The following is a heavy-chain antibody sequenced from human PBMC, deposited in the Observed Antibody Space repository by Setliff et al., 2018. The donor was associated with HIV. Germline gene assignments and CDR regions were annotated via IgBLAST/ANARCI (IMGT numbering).Heavy chain of an antibody. CDR3: VSELPGST. CDR1: GYTFTNYP. D-gene: IGHD3-10*01. J-gene: IGHJ4*02. CDR2: INADNGNT. Sequence: ASVKVSCKTSGYTFTNYPIYWVRQAPGQRLEWMGEINADNGNTQYSQKFQGRVTITRDTSANTVYMELSSLKSEDTSVYYCVSELPGSTWGQGTLVTVSS. V-gene: IGHV1-3*01.